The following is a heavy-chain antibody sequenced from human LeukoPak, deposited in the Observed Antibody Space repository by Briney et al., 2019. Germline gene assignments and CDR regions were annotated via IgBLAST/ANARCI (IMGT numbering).Heavy chain of an antibody. CDR2: INHSGST. V-gene: IGHV4-34*01. J-gene: IGHJ6*02. CDR1: GGSFSGYY. CDR3: ARAPDSREGMDV. Sequence: EPSETLSLTCAVYGGSFSGYYWSWIRQPPGKGLEWIGEINHSGSTNYNPSLKSRVTISVDTSKNQFSLKLSSVTAADTAVYYCARAPDSREGMDVWGQGTTVTVSS. D-gene: IGHD3-22*01.